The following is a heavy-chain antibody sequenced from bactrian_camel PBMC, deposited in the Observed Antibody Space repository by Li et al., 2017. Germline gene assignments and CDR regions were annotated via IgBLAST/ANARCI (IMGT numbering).Heavy chain of an antibody. J-gene: IGHJ4*01. CDR2: INSRGTP. CDR1: GYTYSSNC. CDR3: AEGRGSRGEHCYSLNY. Sequence: VQLVESGGGSVQAGGSLRLSCAASGYTYSSNCMSWVRQAPGKGLEWVSTINSRGTPYYADSVKGRFTISQDSARNTVYLQMNNLQPEDTATYYCAEGRGSRGEHCYSLNYWGQGTQVTVS. D-gene: IGHD6*01. V-gene: IGHV3S40*01.